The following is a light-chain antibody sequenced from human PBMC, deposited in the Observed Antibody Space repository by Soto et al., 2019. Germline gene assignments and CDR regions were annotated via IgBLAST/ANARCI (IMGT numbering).Light chain of an antibody. CDR1: QGIRRD. CDR3: LQDYSYPRT. V-gene: IGKV1-6*01. J-gene: IGKJ1*01. Sequence: VQVTQFTSSLSASVGDRVTISCRASQGIRRDIAWYQQRPGTVPKLLIFGASNLQSAVPSRFSGSGSGTDFTLTISSLQPEDFATYYCLQDYSYPRTFGQGTKVDIK. CDR2: GAS.